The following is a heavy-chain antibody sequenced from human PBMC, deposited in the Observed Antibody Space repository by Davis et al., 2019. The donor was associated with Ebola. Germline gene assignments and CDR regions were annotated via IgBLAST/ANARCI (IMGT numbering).Heavy chain of an antibody. CDR3: ARDTGDSSGYHYFDY. J-gene: IGHJ4*02. Sequence: ASVKVSCKASGYTFTGYYMHWVRQAPGQGLEWMGWINPNSGGTNYAQKFQGWVTMTRDTSISTAYMELRSLRSDDTAVYYCARDTGDSSGYHYFDYWGQGTLVTVSS. CDR1: GYTFTGYY. D-gene: IGHD3-22*01. CDR2: INPNSGGT. V-gene: IGHV1-2*04.